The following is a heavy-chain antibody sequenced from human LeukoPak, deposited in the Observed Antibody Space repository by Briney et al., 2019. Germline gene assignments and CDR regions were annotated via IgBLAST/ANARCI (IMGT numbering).Heavy chain of an antibody. CDR1: GGSISSYY. J-gene: IGHJ6*02. CDR3: ASGSSYYGSGNPYYYGMDV. CDR2: IYYSGST. Sequence: SETLSLTGTVSGGSISSYYWSWIRQPPGKGRGGIGYIYYSGSTNYNPSLKSRVTISVDTSKNQFSLKLSSVTAADTAVYYCASGSSYYGSGNPYYYGMDVWGQGTTVTVSS. V-gene: IGHV4-59*01. D-gene: IGHD3-10*01.